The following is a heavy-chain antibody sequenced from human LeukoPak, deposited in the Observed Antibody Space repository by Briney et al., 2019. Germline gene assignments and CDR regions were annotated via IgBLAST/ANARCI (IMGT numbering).Heavy chain of an antibody. Sequence: SVKVSCKASGYTFTGYYMHWVRQAPGQGLEWMGRINPNSGGTNYAQKFQGRVTMTRDTSISTAYMELSRLRSDDTAVYYCAREFGEPPGFDPWGQGTLVTVSS. J-gene: IGHJ5*02. CDR2: INPNSGGT. V-gene: IGHV1-2*06. CDR1: GYTFTGYY. D-gene: IGHD3-10*01. CDR3: AREFGEPPGFDP.